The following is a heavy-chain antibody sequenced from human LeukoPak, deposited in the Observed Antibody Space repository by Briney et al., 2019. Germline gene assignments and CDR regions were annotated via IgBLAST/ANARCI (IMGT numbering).Heavy chain of an antibody. CDR3: ARDPIGYCSSTSCSPR. J-gene: IGHJ4*02. D-gene: IGHD2-2*01. V-gene: IGHV3-7*01. CDR1: GFTFSSYW. CDR2: IKQDGSEK. Sequence: PGGSLRLSCAASGFTFSSYWISWVRQAPGKGREWVAYIKQDGSEKYYADSVKGRFTISRDNAKNSLYLQMNSLRAEDTAVYYCARDPIGYCSSTSCSPRWGQGSLVTVSS.